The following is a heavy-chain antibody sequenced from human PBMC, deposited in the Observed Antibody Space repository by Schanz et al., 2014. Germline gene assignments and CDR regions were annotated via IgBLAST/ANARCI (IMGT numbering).Heavy chain of an antibody. CDR1: GHPFTAYY. V-gene: IGHV1-2*06. D-gene: IGHD6-13*01. CDR2: INPNSGGT. CDR3: ARDGHSSIWDSYYFYGLDV. J-gene: IGHJ6*02. Sequence: QVQLVQSGAEVKKPGASVKVSCKASGHPFTAYYMHWVRQAPGQGLEWMGRINPNSGGTNYEENFQGRVTMTRDTSTSTVYRELSRLTSDDPALYYCARDGHSSIWDSYYFYGLDVWGQGTTVTVSS.